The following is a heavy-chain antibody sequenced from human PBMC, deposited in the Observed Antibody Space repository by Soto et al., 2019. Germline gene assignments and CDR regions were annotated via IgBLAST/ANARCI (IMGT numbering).Heavy chain of an antibody. CDR2: IYYSGST. CDR1: GGSISSSSYY. V-gene: IGHV4-39*01. D-gene: IGHD3-22*01. Sequence: SETLSLTCTVSGGSISSSSYYWGWIRQPPGKGLEWIGSIYYSGSTYYNPSLKSRVTISVDTSKNQFSLKLSSVTAADTAVYYCARVYYYDNSSDTYYFYTRGQDNLVTVSA. CDR3: ARVYYYDNSSDTYYFYT. J-gene: IGHJ1*01.